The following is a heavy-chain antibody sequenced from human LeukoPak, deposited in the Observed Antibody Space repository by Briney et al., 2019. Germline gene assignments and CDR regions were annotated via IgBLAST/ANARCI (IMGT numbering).Heavy chain of an antibody. CDR3: AKDNYDILTAELLFDP. V-gene: IGHV3-9*03. CDR2: ISWNSGSI. CDR1: GFTFDDYA. D-gene: IGHD3-9*01. J-gene: IGHJ5*02. Sequence: GGSLRLSCAASGFTFDDYAMHWVRQAPGKGLEWVSGISWNSGSIGYADSVKGRFTISRDNAKNSLYLQMNSLRAEDMALYYCAKDNYDILTAELLFDPWGQGTLVTVSS.